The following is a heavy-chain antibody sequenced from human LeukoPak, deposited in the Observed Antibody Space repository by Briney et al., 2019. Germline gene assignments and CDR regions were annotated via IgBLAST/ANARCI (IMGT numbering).Heavy chain of an antibody. CDR2: ISSSGTGI. J-gene: IGHJ4*02. D-gene: IGHD3-10*01. CDR3: ARSKKVGDDSFEY. Sequence: GGSLRLSCTGSGFTFSNYEMNWIRQAPGKGPEWIAYISSSGTGIYYADSVKGRFTISRDNANLYLQMSSLRAEDTSLYYCARSKKVGDDSFEYWGQGTLVTVSS. V-gene: IGHV3-48*03. CDR1: GFTFSNYE.